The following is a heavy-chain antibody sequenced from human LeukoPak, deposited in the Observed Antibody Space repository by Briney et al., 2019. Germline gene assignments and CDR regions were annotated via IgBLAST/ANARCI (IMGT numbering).Heavy chain of an antibody. V-gene: IGHV3-48*03. CDR2: ISASVSAI. D-gene: IGHD3-10*01. Sequence: GGSLRLSCAASGFTFSSFEMYWVRQAPGKGLEWVSYISASVSAIYYVDSVKGRFTISRDNAKNSLYLQMNSLRAEDTAVYYCVRDGYYGHDSFDIWGQGTMVTVSS. J-gene: IGHJ3*02. CDR3: VRDGYYGHDSFDI. CDR1: GFTFSSFE.